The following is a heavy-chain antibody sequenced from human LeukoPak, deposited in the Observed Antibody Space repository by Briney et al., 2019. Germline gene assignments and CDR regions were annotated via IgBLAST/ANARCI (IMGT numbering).Heavy chain of an antibody. CDR1: GFTFSSYA. CDR2: ISSNGGST. Sequence: GGSLRLSCSASGFTFSSYAMHWVRQAPGKGLEYVSAISSNGGSTYYADSVKGRFTISRDNSKNTLYLQMSSLRAEDTAVYYCAKVPAAMRAFDIWGQGTMVTVSS. J-gene: IGHJ3*02. V-gene: IGHV3-64D*06. CDR3: AKVPAAMRAFDI. D-gene: IGHD2-2*01.